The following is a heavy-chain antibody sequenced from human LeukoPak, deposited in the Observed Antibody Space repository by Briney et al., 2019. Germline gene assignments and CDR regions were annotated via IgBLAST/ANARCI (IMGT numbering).Heavy chain of an antibody. CDR2: ISYDGSNK. D-gene: IGHD3-10*01. CDR3: ARTTTPHYYGSGSYALGY. CDR1: GFIFSSYA. Sequence: GRSLRLSCVASGFIFSSYAMHWVRQGPGKGLEWVAVISYDGSNKYYADSVKGRFTISRDNSKNTLYLQMSSLSAEDTAVYYCARTTTPHYYGSGSYALGYWGQGTLVTVPS. V-gene: IGHV3-30-3*01. J-gene: IGHJ4*02.